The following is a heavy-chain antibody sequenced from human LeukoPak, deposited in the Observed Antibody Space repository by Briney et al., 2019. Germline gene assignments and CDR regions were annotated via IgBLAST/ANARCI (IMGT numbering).Heavy chain of an antibody. D-gene: IGHD5-12*01. V-gene: IGHV4-4*07. CDR1: GGSISSYL. CDR2: IFTSGST. CDR3: ARVRREYSSYDYLDY. Sequence: SETLSLTLTVSGGSISSYLGSWIRQPAGKGPELDGRIFTSGSTNYTSSLKSRVTMSVDTSKNQFSLKRSSVAAADTAEYYCARVRREYSSYDYLDYWGQGTLVTVSS. J-gene: IGHJ4*02.